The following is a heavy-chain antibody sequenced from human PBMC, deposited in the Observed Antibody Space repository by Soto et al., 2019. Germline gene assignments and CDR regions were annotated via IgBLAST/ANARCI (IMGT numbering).Heavy chain of an antibody. CDR1: GVSFIGYH. CDR3: ASGGTSDLWSGYYLLYYFYY. CDR2: INHSGSS. Sequence: QVQLQQWGAGLLKPSENLSLTCAVYGVSFIGYHWSWIRQPPGKGLEWIGEINHSGSSNYNPSLTSRVTISLDRSKNQFSLKLSSVTAADTAVYFCASGGTSDLWSGYYLLYYFYYWGQGTLVTVSS. J-gene: IGHJ4*02. V-gene: IGHV4-34*01. D-gene: IGHD3-3*01.